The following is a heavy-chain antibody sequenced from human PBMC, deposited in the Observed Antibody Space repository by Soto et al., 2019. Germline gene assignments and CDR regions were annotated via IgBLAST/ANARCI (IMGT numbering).Heavy chain of an antibody. J-gene: IGHJ5*02. CDR3: ARHYDILTGYYGSAWWFDP. V-gene: IGHV4-59*08. Sequence: SETLSLTCTVSGGSISSYYWSWIRQPPGKGLEWIGYIYYSGSTNYNPSLKSRVTISVDTSKNQFSLKLSSVTAADTAVYYCARHYDILTGYYGSAWWFDPWGQGTLVTVSS. CDR2: IYYSGST. D-gene: IGHD3-9*01. CDR1: GGSISSYY.